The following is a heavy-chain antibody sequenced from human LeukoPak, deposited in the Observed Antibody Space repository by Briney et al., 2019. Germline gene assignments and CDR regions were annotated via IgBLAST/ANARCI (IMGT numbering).Heavy chain of an antibody. J-gene: IGHJ6*02. CDR1: GGSISSYY. V-gene: IGHV4-59*08. CDR2: TYYSGST. CDR3: ARQDVVVITAATYYYGMDV. Sequence: SETLSLTCTVSGGSISSYYWNWIRQPPGKGLEWIGYTYYSGSTNYNPSLKSRVTISVDTSKNQFSLKLSSVTAADTAVYYCARQDVVVITAATYYYGMDVWGQGTTVTVSS. D-gene: IGHD2-2*01.